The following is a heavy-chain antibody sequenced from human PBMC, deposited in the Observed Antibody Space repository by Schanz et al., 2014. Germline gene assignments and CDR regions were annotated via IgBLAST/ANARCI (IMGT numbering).Heavy chain of an antibody. CDR2: MNESHSTI. V-gene: IGHV3-23*04. D-gene: IGHD4-17*01. Sequence: EVQLVESGGGLVQPGGSLRLSCAASGFSFSSYAMGWVRQARGKGLEWVSAMNESHSTIYYADSVRGRFTISRDNAENTLFLQMNSLRAEDTAVYYCARKMKLGVYGGKGHDSLDIWGQGTRVTVSS. J-gene: IGHJ3*02. CDR1: GFSFSSYA. CDR3: ARKMKLGVYGGKGHDSLDI.